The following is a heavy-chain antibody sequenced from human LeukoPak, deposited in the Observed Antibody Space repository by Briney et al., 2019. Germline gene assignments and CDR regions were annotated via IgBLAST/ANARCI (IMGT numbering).Heavy chain of an antibody. CDR1: GFTFSSYS. Sequence: GGSLRLSCAASGFTFSSYSMNWVRQAPGKGLEWVSSISSSSSYIYYADSVKGRFTITRDNAKNSLYLQMNSLRAEDTAVYYCASYYDFWSGYYTYYFDYWGQGTLVTVSS. CDR3: ASYYDFWSGYYTYYFDY. V-gene: IGHV3-21*01. D-gene: IGHD3-3*01. J-gene: IGHJ4*02. CDR2: ISSSSSYI.